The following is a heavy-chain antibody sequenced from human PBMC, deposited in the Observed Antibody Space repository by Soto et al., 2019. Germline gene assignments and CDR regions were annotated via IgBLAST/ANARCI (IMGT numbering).Heavy chain of an antibody. CDR3: AHRGYGDYPRDNWFDP. D-gene: IGHD4-17*01. CDR2: IYWNDDK. Sequence: QITLKESGPTLVKPTQTLTLTCTFSGFSLSTGGLGVGWLRQPPGRALEWLAVIYWNDDKRYNPSLKSRLTITNDTSKNQVVLTMTNMDPVDTATYYCAHRGYGDYPRDNWFDPWGQGTLVTVSS. CDR1: GFSLSTGGLG. V-gene: IGHV2-5*01. J-gene: IGHJ5*02.